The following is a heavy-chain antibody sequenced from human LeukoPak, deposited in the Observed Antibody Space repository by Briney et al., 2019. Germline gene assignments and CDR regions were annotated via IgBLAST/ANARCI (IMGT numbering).Heavy chain of an antibody. D-gene: IGHD2-2*01. CDR3: ARGLSRCSSGNCYEPNWLDS. V-gene: IGHV1-8*02. Sequence: GASVKVSCTASGYTFTSYDINWVRQAPGQGLEWMGWMDPNRGNTGYAHKFQGRVTMARSTSVSTAYMELSSLTSEDTAVYYCARGLSRCSSGNCYEPNWLDSWGQGTLVTVSS. J-gene: IGHJ5*01. CDR1: GYTFTSYD. CDR2: MDPNRGNT.